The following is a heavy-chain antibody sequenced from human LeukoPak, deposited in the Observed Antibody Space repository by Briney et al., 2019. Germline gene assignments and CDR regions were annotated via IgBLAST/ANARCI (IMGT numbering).Heavy chain of an antibody. V-gene: IGHV1-2*02. J-gene: IGHJ3*02. CDR1: GYTFTVYY. Sequence: GASVNVSFKASGYTFTVYYMHWVRQAPGQALEWMGWINPNSGCTNYSQKFQGRVTMTRDTSISTAYMELSRLRSDDTAVYYCAREPTMMGAFDIWGQGTMVTVSS. CDR3: AREPTMMGAFDI. CDR2: INPNSGCT. D-gene: IGHD3-16*01.